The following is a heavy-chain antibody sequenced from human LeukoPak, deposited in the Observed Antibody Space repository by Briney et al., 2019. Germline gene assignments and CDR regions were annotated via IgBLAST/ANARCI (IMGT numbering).Heavy chain of an antibody. J-gene: IGHJ4*02. CDR1: GFTFSSRDW. CDR3: GGYSGYDYGPGDY. Sequence: GGSLRLSCVASGFTFSSRDWMTWVRQAPGKGLEWVANIKQDGSEKNYVDSVKGRFTISRDNAKNSVDLQMNSLRVEDTAVYYCGGYSGYDYGPGDYWGQGTLVTVSS. CDR2: IKQDGSEK. V-gene: IGHV3-7*01. D-gene: IGHD5-12*01.